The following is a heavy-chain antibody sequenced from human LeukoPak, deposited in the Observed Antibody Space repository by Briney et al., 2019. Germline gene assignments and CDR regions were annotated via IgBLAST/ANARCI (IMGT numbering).Heavy chain of an antibody. CDR1: GGSFSGYY. J-gene: IGHJ4*02. Sequence: SETLSLTCAVYGGSFSGYYCSWIRQPPGKGLEWIGEINHSGSTNYNPSLKSRVTISVDTSKNQFSLKLSSVTAADTAVYYCTRAPYCSSTSCYEGGAYWGQGTLVTVSS. D-gene: IGHD2-2*01. V-gene: IGHV4-34*01. CDR2: INHSGST. CDR3: TRAPYCSSTSCYEGGAY.